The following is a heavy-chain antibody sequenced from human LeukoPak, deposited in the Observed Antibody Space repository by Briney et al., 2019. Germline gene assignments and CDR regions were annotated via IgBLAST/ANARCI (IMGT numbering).Heavy chain of an antibody. J-gene: IGHJ4*02. CDR2: IWYDGSNK. V-gene: IGHV3-33*06. CDR1: GFTFSSYG. CDR3: AKAGIDCSSTSCSYYFDY. D-gene: IGHD2-2*01. Sequence: GGSLRLSCAASGFTFSSYGMHWVRQALGKGLEWVAVIWYDGSNKYYADSVKGRFTISRDNSKNTLYLQMNSLRAEDTAVYYCAKAGIDCSSTSCSYYFDYWGQGTLVTVSS.